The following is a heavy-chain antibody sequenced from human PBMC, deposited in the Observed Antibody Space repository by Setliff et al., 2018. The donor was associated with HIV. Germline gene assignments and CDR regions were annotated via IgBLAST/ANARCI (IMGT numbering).Heavy chain of an antibody. CDR2: INQSGSA. D-gene: IGHD2-2*01. CDR3: AKIYGQLRAAFDL. CDR1: GGSISSLY. V-gene: IGHV4-34*01. Sequence: PSETLSLTCPVAGGSISSLYCSWIRQPPGKGLEWIGEINQSGSADYNPSLKSRVTISVDKSKNQFSLKLTSVTAADTAVYYCAKIYGQLRAAFDLWGQGTMVTVSS. J-gene: IGHJ3*01.